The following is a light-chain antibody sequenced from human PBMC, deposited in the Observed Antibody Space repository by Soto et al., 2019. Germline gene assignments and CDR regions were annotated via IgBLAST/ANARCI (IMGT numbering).Light chain of an antibody. CDR1: QGISNF. CDR2: GAS. V-gene: IGKV1-39*01. Sequence: DIQMTQYPSFLSASVGDRVTITCRSSQGISNFLNWYQHKRWEAPNLLIYGASNLQTGVPSRFSGNGSGTDFALTINSLQPEDLATYYCQQSFSTPPTFGQGTNVDI. CDR3: QQSFSTPPT. J-gene: IGKJ1*01.